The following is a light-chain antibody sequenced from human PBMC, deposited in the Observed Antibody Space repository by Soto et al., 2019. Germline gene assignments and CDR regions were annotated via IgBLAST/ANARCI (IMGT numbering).Light chain of an antibody. J-gene: IGKJ1*01. CDR3: QQYNSYSRT. V-gene: IGKV1-5*03. CDR1: QSINAR. Sequence: DIQMTQSPFTLSASVGDRVTITCRASQSINARLAWHQQKPGKAPKVLIYKASSLESGVPSRFSGSGSGTEFTLTISSLQPDDFATYYCQQYNSYSRTFGQGTKVDIK. CDR2: KAS.